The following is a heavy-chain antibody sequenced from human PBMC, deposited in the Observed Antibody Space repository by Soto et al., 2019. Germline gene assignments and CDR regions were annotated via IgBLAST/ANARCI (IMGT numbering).Heavy chain of an antibody. CDR1: GGSITNGGYY. J-gene: IGHJ4*01. D-gene: IGHD1-1*01. Sequence: TLSLSCTVSGGSITNGGYYWTWIRQHPVRGLEWIGYIYDTESSFYHPSLKSRVTISLDTSKNQFSLKLRSVTAADTAVYYCARSQMATTGPYSDFRGHGTMVT. CDR2: IYDTESS. V-gene: IGHV4-31*03. CDR3: ARSQMATTGPYSDF.